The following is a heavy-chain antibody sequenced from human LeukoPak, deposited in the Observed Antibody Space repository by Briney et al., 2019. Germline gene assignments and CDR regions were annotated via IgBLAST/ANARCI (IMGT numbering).Heavy chain of an antibody. CDR1: GYTFTSYG. D-gene: IGHD3-3*01. CDR3: ARSRLRFLEWLSNPDYYYYGMDV. J-gene: IGHJ6*02. V-gene: IGHV1-18*01. Sequence: ASVKVSCKASGYTFTSYGIRWVRQAPGQGLEWMGWISAYNGNTNYAQKLQGRVTMTTDTSTSTAYMELRSLRSDDTAVYYCARSRLRFLEWLSNPDYYYYGMDVWGQGTTVTVSS. CDR2: ISAYNGNT.